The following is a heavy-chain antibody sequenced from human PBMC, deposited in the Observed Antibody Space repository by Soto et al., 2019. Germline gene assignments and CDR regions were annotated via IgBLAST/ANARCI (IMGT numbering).Heavy chain of an antibody. V-gene: IGHV1-8*01. D-gene: IGHD3-16*01. Sequence: QVQLVQSGAEVKKPGASVKVSCKASGYTFTSYDINWVRQATGQGLEWMGWMNPNSANTGYAQKVHGGVTMTRNTSISTAYMELGSLGSEDTAVYCCAREGARCMDVWGQGTTVTVSS. J-gene: IGHJ6*02. CDR1: GYTFTSYD. CDR2: MNPNSANT. CDR3: AREGARCMDV.